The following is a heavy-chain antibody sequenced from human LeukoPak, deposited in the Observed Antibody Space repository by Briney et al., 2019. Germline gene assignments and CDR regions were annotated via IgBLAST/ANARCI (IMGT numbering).Heavy chain of an antibody. Sequence: KASETLSLTCTVSGGSISSGGYYWSWIRQHPGKGLEWIGYIYYSGSTYYNPSLKSRVTISVDTSKNQFSLKLSSVTAADTAVYYCARGALTVVPDYWGQGTLVTVSS. CDR3: ARGALTVVPDY. CDR2: IYYSGST. CDR1: GGSISSGGYY. J-gene: IGHJ4*02. V-gene: IGHV4-31*03. D-gene: IGHD4-23*01.